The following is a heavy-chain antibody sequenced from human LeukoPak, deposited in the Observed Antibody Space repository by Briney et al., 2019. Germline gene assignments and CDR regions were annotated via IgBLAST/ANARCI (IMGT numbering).Heavy chain of an antibody. CDR3: ARQRFFDY. J-gene: IGHJ4*02. Sequence: GGSLRLSCAASGFTFSSYSMNWVRQAPGKGLEWVSYISNSGLTIYYVDSVKGRFTISRDNAKNSLYLQMNSLRAEDTAVYYRARQRFFDYWGQGTLVTVSS. CDR1: GFTFSSYS. D-gene: IGHD5-24*01. CDR2: ISNSGLTI. V-gene: IGHV3-48*04.